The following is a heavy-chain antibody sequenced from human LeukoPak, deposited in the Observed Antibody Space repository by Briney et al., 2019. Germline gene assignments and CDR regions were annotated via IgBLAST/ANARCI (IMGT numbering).Heavy chain of an antibody. Sequence: GGSLRLSCATSGFTFSNTWMTWVRQAPGKGLEWVATIQPDGSQKYYVDSVRGRFTISRDNAKNSLFLQMNSLRAEDTALYYCAGDDSDNWGQGTLVTVSS. CDR1: GFTFSNTW. CDR3: AGDDSDN. V-gene: IGHV3-7*01. J-gene: IGHJ4*02. CDR2: IQPDGSQK.